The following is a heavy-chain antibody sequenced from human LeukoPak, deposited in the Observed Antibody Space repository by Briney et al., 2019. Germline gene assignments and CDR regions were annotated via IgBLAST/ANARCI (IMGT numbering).Heavy chain of an antibody. Sequence: ASVKVSCKASGYTFSGYYMRWVRQAPGQGLEWMERINPNSGGTNYAQRFQGRVTMTRDTSISTAYVELRRLRSDATAVYYCARDRVRYSGPIDYWGQGTLVTVSS. V-gene: IGHV1-2*06. CDR1: GYTFSGYY. J-gene: IGHJ4*02. CDR3: ARDRVRYSGPIDY. D-gene: IGHD5-12*01. CDR2: INPNSGGT.